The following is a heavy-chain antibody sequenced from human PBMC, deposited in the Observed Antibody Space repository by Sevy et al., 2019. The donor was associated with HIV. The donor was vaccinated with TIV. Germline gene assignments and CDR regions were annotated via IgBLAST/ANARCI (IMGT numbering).Heavy chain of an antibody. Sequence: SETLSLTCAVSGYSISSGYYWGWIRQPPGKGLEWIGSIYHSGSTYYNPSLKSRVTISVDTSKNQFSLKLSSVTAADTAVYYCARNVDTAMAAIYYMDVWGKGTTVTVSS. CDR3: ARNVDTAMAAIYYMDV. CDR1: GYSISSGYY. V-gene: IGHV4-38-2*01. J-gene: IGHJ6*03. CDR2: IYHSGST. D-gene: IGHD5-18*01.